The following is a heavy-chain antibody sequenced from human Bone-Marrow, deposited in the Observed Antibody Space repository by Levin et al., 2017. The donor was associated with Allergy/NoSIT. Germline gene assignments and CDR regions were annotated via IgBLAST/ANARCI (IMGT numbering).Heavy chain of an antibody. CDR1: GFTFSSYG. J-gene: IGHJ4*02. D-gene: IGHD4-17*01. Sequence: GESLKISCAASGFTFSSYGMHWVRQAPGKGLEWVAVISYDGSNKYYADSVKGRFTISRDNSENTLYLQMNSLRAEDTAVYYCAKLVTTVTTSSFDYWGQGTLVTVSS. CDR3: AKLVTTVTTSSFDY. V-gene: IGHV3-30*18. CDR2: ISYDGSNK.